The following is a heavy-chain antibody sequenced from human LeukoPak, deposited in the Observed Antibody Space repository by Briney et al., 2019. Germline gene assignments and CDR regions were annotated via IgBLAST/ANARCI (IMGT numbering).Heavy chain of an antibody. Sequence: SETLSLTCTVSGGSISSYYWSWIRQPPGKGLEWIGYIYTSGSTNYNPSLKSRVTISVDTSKNQFSLKLSSVTAADTAVSYCARHSAYSGYDYGNDYWGQGTLVTVSS. CDR2: IYTSGST. CDR1: GGSISSYY. V-gene: IGHV4-4*09. J-gene: IGHJ4*02. CDR3: ARHSAYSGYDYGNDY. D-gene: IGHD5-12*01.